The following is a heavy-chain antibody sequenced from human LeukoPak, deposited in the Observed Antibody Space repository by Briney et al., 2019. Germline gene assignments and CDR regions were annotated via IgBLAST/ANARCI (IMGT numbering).Heavy chain of an antibody. CDR3: ASLSSTTYYYYGMDV. D-gene: IGHD2-2*01. Sequence: GGSLRLSCAASGFTFSSYSMNWVRQAPGKGLEWVSSISSSSSYIYYADSVKGRFTISRDNAKNSLYLQMDSLRAEDTAVYYCASLSSTTYYYYGMDVWGQGTTVTVSS. V-gene: IGHV3-21*01. J-gene: IGHJ6*02. CDR2: ISSSSSYI. CDR1: GFTFSSYS.